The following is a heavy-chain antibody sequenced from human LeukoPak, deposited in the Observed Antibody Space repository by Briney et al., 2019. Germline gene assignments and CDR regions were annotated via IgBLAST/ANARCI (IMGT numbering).Heavy chain of an antibody. CDR2: VDPEDGET. CDR1: GFTFTDYY. D-gene: IGHD5-24*01. CDR3: ATGENGYNENWFDP. V-gene: IGHV1-69-2*01. J-gene: IGHJ5*02. Sequence: ASVKVSCKASGFTFTDYYMHWVQQAPGKGLEWMGRVDPEDGETIYAEKFQGRVTISADTSTDTTYMELSSLRSEDTAVYYCATGENGYNENWFDPWGQGTLVTVSS.